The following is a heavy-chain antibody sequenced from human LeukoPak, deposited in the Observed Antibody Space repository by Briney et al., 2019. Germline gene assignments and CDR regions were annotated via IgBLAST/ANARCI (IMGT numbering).Heavy chain of an antibody. J-gene: IGHJ3*02. CDR2: IKQDGGET. V-gene: IGHV3-7*01. CDR1: GFTSGRYW. D-gene: IGHD3-22*01. CDR3: AREICSSGCQNDAFDM. Sequence: GGSLRLSCAASGFTSGRYWMSWVRQAPGKGLEWVAKIKQDGGETYYVDSVKGRFTISRDNAKNSLFLQMNSMRVEDTAVYYCAREICSSGCQNDAFDMWGQGTMVTVSS.